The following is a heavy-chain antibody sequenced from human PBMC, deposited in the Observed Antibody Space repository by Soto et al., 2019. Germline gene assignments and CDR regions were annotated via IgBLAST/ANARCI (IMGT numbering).Heavy chain of an antibody. Sequence: PGGSLRLSCVASGFTFSGYGMHWVRQAPGKGLEWAAVISYDGRNKYYADSVRGRFTISRDNSKNTLYLQMNSLRPEDTAVYYCANQVTSGNPDGDYWGQGALVTVSS. J-gene: IGHJ4*02. D-gene: IGHD4-4*01. CDR2: ISYDGRNK. CDR1: GFTFSGYG. V-gene: IGHV3-30*18. CDR3: ANQVTSGNPDGDY.